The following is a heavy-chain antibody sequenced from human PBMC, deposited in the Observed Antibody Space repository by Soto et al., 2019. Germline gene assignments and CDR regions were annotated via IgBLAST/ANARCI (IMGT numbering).Heavy chain of an antibody. D-gene: IGHD2-15*01. CDR3: ASHIVVVVAATDPQYYFDY. CDR2: IYSGGST. V-gene: IGHV3-66*04. J-gene: IGHJ4*02. Sequence: GGSLRLSCAASGFTVSSNYMSWVRQAPGKGLEWVSVIYSGGSTYYADSVKGRFTISRDNSKNTLYLQMNSLRAEDTAVYYCASHIVVVVAATDPQYYFDYWGQGTLVTVSS. CDR1: GFTVSSNY.